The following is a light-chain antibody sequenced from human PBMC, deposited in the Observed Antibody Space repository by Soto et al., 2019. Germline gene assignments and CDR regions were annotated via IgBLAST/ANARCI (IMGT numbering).Light chain of an antibody. J-gene: IGKJ2*01. CDR3: QQYNSYPYT. CDR2: DAS. V-gene: IGKV1-5*01. Sequence: DIQMTQSPSTLSASVGDRVTITCRASQSISSWLAWYQQKPGKAPKLLIYDASSLESGVPSRFSGSGSGTEVTLTMTSLQPDDFATYYCQQYNSYPYTFGQGTKLEIK. CDR1: QSISSW.